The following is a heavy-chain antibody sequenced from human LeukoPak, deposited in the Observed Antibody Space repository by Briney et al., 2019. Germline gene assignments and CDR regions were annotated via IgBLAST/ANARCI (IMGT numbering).Heavy chain of an antibody. CDR1: GGPISSYY. CDR3: AREGYDTNIYYKADY. Sequence: SETLSLTCTVSGGPISSYYWSWIRQPPGKGLEWIGYISYSGSTSYNPSLKSRVTITLDTSKSQFSLRLSSVTAADTAVYYCAREGYDTNIYYKADYWGQGTLVTVSS. V-gene: IGHV4-59*01. CDR2: ISYSGST. J-gene: IGHJ4*02. D-gene: IGHD3-22*01.